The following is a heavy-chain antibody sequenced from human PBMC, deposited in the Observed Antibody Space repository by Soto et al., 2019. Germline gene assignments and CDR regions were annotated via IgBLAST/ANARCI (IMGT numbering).Heavy chain of an antibody. CDR3: ARLHSHGTYGMDV. CDR1: GGSFTYT. D-gene: IGHD5-18*01. J-gene: IGHJ6*02. Sequence: QMHLVQSGAEVKKPGSSVKVSCNASGGSFTYTLSWVRQAPGQGLEWMGGIIPIFGTANYAQKFQGRVTITADESTKTAYMELSTLRSEDTAVYYCARLHSHGTYGMDVWGQGTTVTVSS. V-gene: IGHV1-69*01. CDR2: IIPIFGTA.